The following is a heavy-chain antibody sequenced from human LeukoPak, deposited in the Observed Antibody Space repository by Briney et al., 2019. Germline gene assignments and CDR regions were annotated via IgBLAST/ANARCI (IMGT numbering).Heavy chain of an antibody. D-gene: IGHD3-3*01. Sequence: GGSLRLSCAASGFDLSSNWMHWVRHAPGQGLVWVSRIKGDGISTNYADSVKGRFTISRDIAKNTLYLQMNSLRAEDTGVYYCAKDHYWSIDYWGRGTLVTVSS. CDR2: IKGDGIST. J-gene: IGHJ4*02. CDR1: GFDLSSNW. CDR3: AKDHYWSIDY. V-gene: IGHV3-74*01.